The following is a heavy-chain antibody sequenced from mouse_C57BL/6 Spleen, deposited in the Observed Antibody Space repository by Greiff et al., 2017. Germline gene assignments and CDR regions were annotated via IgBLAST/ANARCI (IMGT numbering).Heavy chain of an antibody. CDR3: AKKGVSYAMDY. CDR1: GFSLTSYG. CDR2: IWSGGST. J-gene: IGHJ4*01. Sequence: QVQLKESGPGLVQPSQSLSITCTVSGFSLTSYGVHWVRQPPGKGLEWLGVIWSGGSTDDNAAFISRLSISKDNSKSQVFFKMNSLQADDTAIYYCAKKGVSYAMDYWGQGTSVTVSS. V-gene: IGHV2-4*01.